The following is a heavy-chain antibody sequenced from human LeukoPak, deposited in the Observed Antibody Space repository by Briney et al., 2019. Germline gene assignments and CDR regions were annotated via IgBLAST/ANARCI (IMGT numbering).Heavy chain of an antibody. D-gene: IGHD2-2*01. CDR1: GFTFSSYV. V-gene: IGHV3-23*01. J-gene: IGHJ5*02. CDR2: ISGGGGST. CDR3: AKGGYCSSTRCYVGWSDP. Sequence: GGSLRLSCAASGFTFSSYVMNWVRQAPGKGLEWVSVISGGGGSTYYADSVKGRFTISRDNSKNTLFLRMNSLSAEDTAVYYCAKGGYCSSTRCYVGWSDPWGQGTLVTVSS.